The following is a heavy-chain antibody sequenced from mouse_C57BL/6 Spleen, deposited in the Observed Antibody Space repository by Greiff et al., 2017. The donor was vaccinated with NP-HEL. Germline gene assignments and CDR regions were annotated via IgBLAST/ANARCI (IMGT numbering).Heavy chain of an antibody. V-gene: IGHV10-3*01. CDR1: GFTFNTYA. J-gene: IGHJ4*01. D-gene: IGHD2-4*01. Sequence: DVMLVESGGGLVQPKGSLKLSCAASGFTFNTYAMHWVRQAPGTGLEWVARIRSKSSNYATYYADSVKDRFTISRDDSQSMLYLQMNNLKTEDTAMYYCVREGDYDGGYAMDYWGQGTSVTVSS. CDR2: IRSKSSNYAT. CDR3: VREGDYDGGYAMDY.